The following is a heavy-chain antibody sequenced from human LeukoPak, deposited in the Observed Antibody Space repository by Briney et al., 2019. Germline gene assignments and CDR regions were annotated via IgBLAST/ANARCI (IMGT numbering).Heavy chain of an antibody. CDR3: AGGDRNGWYFDY. CDR1: GFRFDDHG. D-gene: IGHD6-19*01. Sequence: GGSLRLSCAASGFRFDDHGMSWVRQAPGKGLEWVSGINWNGGSTGYGDSVKGRFTISRDNAKNSLYLQMNSLRGGDTALYFCAGGDRNGWYFDYWGQGILVTVSS. CDR2: INWNGGST. V-gene: IGHV3-20*04. J-gene: IGHJ4*02.